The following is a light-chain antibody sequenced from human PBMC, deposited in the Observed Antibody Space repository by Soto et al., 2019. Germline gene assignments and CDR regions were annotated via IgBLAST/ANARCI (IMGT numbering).Light chain of an antibody. CDR2: EGS. Sequence: QSALTHPASVSGSPGQSITLSCTGTSSDVGSYNLVSWYQHHPGKAPKLMIYEGSKRPSGVSNRFSGSKSANTASLTISGLQAEDEADYYCCSYAGSSPYVVFGGGTKLTVL. CDR3: CSYAGSSPYVV. V-gene: IGLV2-23*01. CDR1: SSDVGSYNL. J-gene: IGLJ2*01.